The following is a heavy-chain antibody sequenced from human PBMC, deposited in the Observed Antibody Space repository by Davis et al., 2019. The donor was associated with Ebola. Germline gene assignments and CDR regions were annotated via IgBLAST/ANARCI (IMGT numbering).Heavy chain of an antibody. CDR3: ARRGYSGYHDY. D-gene: IGHD5-12*01. V-gene: IGHV4-59*01. J-gene: IGHJ4*02. Sequence: SETLSLTCTVSGGSISRYYWSWIRQPPGKGLEWIGYIKYSGSTNYNPSLKSRVTISVDTSKNQFSLKLSSVTAADTAVYYCARRGYSGYHDYWGQGTLVTVSS. CDR1: GGSISRYY. CDR2: IKYSGST.